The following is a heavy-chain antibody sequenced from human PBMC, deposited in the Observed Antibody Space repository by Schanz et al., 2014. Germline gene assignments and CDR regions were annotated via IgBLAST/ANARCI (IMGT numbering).Heavy chain of an antibody. J-gene: IGHJ4*02. CDR3: ARDAEDFYDILTEEDY. CDR1: GYTFTSYG. D-gene: IGHD3-9*01. CDR2: ISAYNGNT. Sequence: QVQLVQSGAEVKKPGASVRVSCKASGYTFTSYGISWVRQAPGQGLEWMGWISAYNGNTKYPQKLQGRVTMTTDTATSTAYMELRSLRSDDTAVYYCARDAEDFYDILTEEDYWGQGTLVTVSS. V-gene: IGHV1-18*01.